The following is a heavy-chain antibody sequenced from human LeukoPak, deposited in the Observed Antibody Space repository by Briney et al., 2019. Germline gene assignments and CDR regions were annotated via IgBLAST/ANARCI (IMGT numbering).Heavy chain of an antibody. Sequence: SETLSLTCTVSGGSISSYYWSWIRQPPGKGLEWIGYIYYSGSTNYNPSLKSRVTISVDTSKNQFSLKLSSVTAADTAVYYCAKRGGSYSYSYYFDYWGQGTLVTVSS. CDR2: IYYSGST. V-gene: IGHV4-59*08. D-gene: IGHD5-18*01. J-gene: IGHJ4*02. CDR3: AKRGGSYSYSYYFDY. CDR1: GGSISSYY.